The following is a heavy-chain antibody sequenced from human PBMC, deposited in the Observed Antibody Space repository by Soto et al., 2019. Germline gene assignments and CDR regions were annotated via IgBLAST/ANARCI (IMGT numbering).Heavy chain of an antibody. CDR1: GFTFSSYA. D-gene: IGHD5-12*01. J-gene: IGHJ4*02. V-gene: IGHV3-23*01. CDR3: AKDLVSGYDYRGFEY. Sequence: GGSLRLSCAASGFTFSSYAMSWVRQAPGKGLEWVSAISGSGGSTYYADSVKGRFTISRDNSKNTLYLQMNSLRAEDTAVYYCAKDLVSGYDYRGFEYWGQGTLVTVSS. CDR2: ISGSGGST.